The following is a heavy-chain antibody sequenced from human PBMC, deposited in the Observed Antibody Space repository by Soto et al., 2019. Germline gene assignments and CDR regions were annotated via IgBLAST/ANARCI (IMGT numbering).Heavy chain of an antibody. CDR2: IYYSGST. V-gene: IGHV4-39*01. D-gene: IGHD3-10*01. CDR3: ARHVSGHYGPKVGYYYYMDV. J-gene: IGHJ6*03. CDR1: GGSISSSVYY. Sequence: SETLSLTCTVSGGSISSSVYYWGWIRQPPRKGIEWIGSIYYSGSTYYNPSLKSRVTISVDTSKNQFSLKLSSVTAADTAVYYCARHVSGHYGPKVGYYYYMDVWGKGTTVTVSS.